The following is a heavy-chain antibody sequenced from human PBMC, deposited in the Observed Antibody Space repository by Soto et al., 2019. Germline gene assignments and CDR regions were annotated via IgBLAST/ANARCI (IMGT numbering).Heavy chain of an antibody. J-gene: IGHJ4*02. CDR3: ARAQGYCSGGSCYGHFHY. CDR1: GGTFSSYA. Sequence: QVQLVQSGAEVKYPGSSVKVSCKASGGTFSSYAISWVRQAPGQGLEWMGGIIPIFGTANYAQKFQGRVTITADESTSTAYMELSSLRSEDTAVYYCARAQGYCSGGSCYGHFHYWGQGTLVTVSS. D-gene: IGHD2-15*01. CDR2: IIPIFGTA. V-gene: IGHV1-69*01.